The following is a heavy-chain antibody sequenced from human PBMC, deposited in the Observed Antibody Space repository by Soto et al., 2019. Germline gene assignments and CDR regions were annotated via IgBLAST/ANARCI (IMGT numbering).Heavy chain of an antibody. D-gene: IGHD2-2*01. CDR1: GGSISSHC. V-gene: IGHV4-59*08. J-gene: IGHJ4*02. CDR2: ISYSGNT. CDR3: ARTRYCSSTSCYYDF. Sequence: PSETLCLTCTVAGGSISSHCWSWIRKHPGKGLEWIGYISYSGNTIYNPSLKSRVTISGDTSKIQFSLRLISVTAADTAVYFCARTRYCSSTSCYYDFWGPGTLVTVSS.